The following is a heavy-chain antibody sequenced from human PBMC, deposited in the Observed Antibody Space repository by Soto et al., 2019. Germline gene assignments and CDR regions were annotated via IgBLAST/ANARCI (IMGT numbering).Heavy chain of an antibody. CDR3: ARQSDYGDYHAFDI. Sequence: QLQLQESGPGLVKPSETLSLTCTVSGGSISSSSYYWGWIRQPPGKGLEWIGSIYYSGSTYYNPSLKIRVAISVDTSKTQFSLELSSVTAADTAVYYCARQSDYGDYHAFDIWGQGTMVTVSS. V-gene: IGHV4-39*01. J-gene: IGHJ3*02. D-gene: IGHD4-17*01. CDR1: GGSISSSSYY. CDR2: IYYSGST.